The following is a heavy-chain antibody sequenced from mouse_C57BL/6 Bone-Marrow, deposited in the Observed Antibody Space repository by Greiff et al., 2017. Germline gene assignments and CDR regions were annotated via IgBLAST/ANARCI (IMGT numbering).Heavy chain of an antibody. V-gene: IGHV14-4*01. CDR1: GFNIKDDY. CDR2: IDPEIGDT. CDR3: SSFDGTYFDF. J-gene: IGHJ2*01. D-gene: IGHD2-3*01. Sequence: EVQLQQSGAELVRPGASVKLSCTASGFNIKDDYIHWVKQRPEQGLEWIGWIDPEIGDTEYASKFQGKATIPSDTPSNPAYLQLSSLTSEDTAVYYCSSFDGTYFDFWGQGTPLTVAS.